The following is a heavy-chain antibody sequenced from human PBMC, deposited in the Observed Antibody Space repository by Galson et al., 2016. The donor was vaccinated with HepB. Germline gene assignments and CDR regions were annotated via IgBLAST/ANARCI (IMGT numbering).Heavy chain of an antibody. Sequence: SLRLSCAASGFTFNIYAMSWVRLAPGKGLEWVSAISSGGTTYYADSVKGQFTISSDNSKNTLSLQMNSLRAEDTAVYYCAKDRDSNWYEKYFQHWGQGTLATVSS. D-gene: IGHD6-13*01. CDR1: GFTFNIYA. V-gene: IGHV3-23*01. CDR2: ISSGGTT. J-gene: IGHJ1*01. CDR3: AKDRDSNWYEKYFQH.